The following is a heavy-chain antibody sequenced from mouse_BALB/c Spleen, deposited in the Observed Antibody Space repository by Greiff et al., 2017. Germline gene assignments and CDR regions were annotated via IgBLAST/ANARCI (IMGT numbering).Heavy chain of an antibody. Sequence: EVQLVESGGGLVKPGGSLKLSCAASGFTFSDYYMYWVRQTPEKRLEWVATISDGGSYTYYPDSVKGRFTISRDNAKNNLYLQMSSLKSEDTAMYYCAREGYYGYDYAMDYWGQGTSVTVSS. CDR1: GFTFSDYY. J-gene: IGHJ4*01. CDR3: AREGYYGYDYAMDY. CDR2: ISDGGSYT. V-gene: IGHV5-4*02. D-gene: IGHD2-2*01.